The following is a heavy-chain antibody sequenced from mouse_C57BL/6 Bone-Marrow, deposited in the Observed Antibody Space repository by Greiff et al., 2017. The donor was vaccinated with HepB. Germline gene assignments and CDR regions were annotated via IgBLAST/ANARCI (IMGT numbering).Heavy chain of an antibody. J-gene: IGHJ3*01. Sequence: VQLQQPGAELVRPGSSVKLSCKASGYTFTSYWMDWVKQRPGQGLEWIGNIYPSDSETHYNQKFKDKATLTVAKSSSTAYMQLSSLTSEDSAVYYCASGYYGSSLFAYWGQGTLVTVSA. D-gene: IGHD1-1*01. CDR1: GYTFTSYW. V-gene: IGHV1-61*01. CDR3: ASGYYGSSLFAY. CDR2: IYPSDSET.